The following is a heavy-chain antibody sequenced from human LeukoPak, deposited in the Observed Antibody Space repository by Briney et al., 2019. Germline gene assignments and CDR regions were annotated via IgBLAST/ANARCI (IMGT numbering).Heavy chain of an antibody. D-gene: IGHD6-13*01. CDR2: IRSDGSTK. CDR3: ASWAAAGSEFDY. CDR1: GFTFSSCG. Sequence: GGSLRLSCAASGFTFSSCGMHWVRQAPGKGLEWVAFIRSDGSTKYYADSVKGRFTISRDNSKNMLYLQMNSLRTEDTGVYYCASWAAAGSEFDYWGQGTPVTVSS. J-gene: IGHJ4*02. V-gene: IGHV3-30*02.